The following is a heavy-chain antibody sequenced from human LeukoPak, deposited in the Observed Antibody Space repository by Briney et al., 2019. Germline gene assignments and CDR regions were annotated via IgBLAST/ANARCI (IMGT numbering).Heavy chain of an antibody. CDR1: GYSISSGYY. D-gene: IGHD6-13*01. Sequence: PSETLSLTCAVSGYSISSGYYWGWIRQPPGKGLEWIGSIYHSGSTYYNPSLKSRVTISVDTSKNQFSLKLSSVTAADTAVYYCARTSEGAAASNWFDPWGQGTLVTVSS. V-gene: IGHV4-38-2*01. CDR2: IYHSGST. CDR3: ARTSEGAAASNWFDP. J-gene: IGHJ5*02.